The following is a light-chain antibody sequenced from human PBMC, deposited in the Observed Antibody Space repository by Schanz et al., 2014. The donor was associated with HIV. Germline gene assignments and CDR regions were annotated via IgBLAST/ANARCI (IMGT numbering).Light chain of an antibody. V-gene: IGLV2-14*03. J-gene: IGLJ2*01. CDR3: CSYADTHPVV. CDR1: SGDVGGYNY. Sequence: QSVLTQPASVSGSLGQSITISCTGTSGDVGGYNYVSWYQQHPGKAPKLMIYDVTNRPSGVSNRFSGSKSGNTASLTISGLQAEDEADYYCCSYADTHPVVFGGGTKLTVL. CDR2: DVT.